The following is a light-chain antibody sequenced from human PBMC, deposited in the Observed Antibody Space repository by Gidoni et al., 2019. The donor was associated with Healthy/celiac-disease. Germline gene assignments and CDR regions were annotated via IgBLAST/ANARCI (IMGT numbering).Light chain of an antibody. Sequence: EFVLTPSPCTLSLSPGERATLSCRASQSVSSSYLAWYQQKPGPAPRLLIYGASSRATGIPDRFSGSGYGKDFTLTISRLEPEDFAVYYCQQYGSSPRTFGQGTKLEIK. CDR1: QSVSSSY. CDR3: QQYGSSPRT. J-gene: IGKJ2*01. V-gene: IGKV3-20*01. CDR2: GAS.